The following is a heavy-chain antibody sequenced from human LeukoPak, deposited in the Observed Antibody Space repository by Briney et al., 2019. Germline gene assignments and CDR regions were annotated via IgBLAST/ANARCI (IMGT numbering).Heavy chain of an antibody. V-gene: IGHV1-18*01. CDR3: ARYYDILTGYYAYYFDY. Sequence: ASVKVSCKTSGYSENFYGITWVRQVAGQGLEWMGWISAQHGQTEYAPNSQDRVTMTTDTYTNTAYMELRSLRSDDTAVYYCARYYDILTGYYAYYFDYWGQGTLVTVSS. CDR1: GYSENFYG. D-gene: IGHD3-9*01. J-gene: IGHJ4*02. CDR2: ISAQHGQT.